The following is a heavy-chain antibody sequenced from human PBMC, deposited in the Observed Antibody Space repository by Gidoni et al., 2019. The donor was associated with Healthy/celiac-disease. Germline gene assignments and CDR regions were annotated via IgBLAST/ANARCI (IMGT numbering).Heavy chain of an antibody. Sequence: EVQLVESGGGLVQPGGSLRLSCAASGFTFSSYWMSWARQAPGKGLEWVANIKQEGSEKYYVDSVKGRFTISRDNAKNSLYLQMNSLRAEDTAVYYCAREGETGGDYSFDYWGQGTLVTVSS. D-gene: IGHD4-17*01. J-gene: IGHJ4*02. CDR1: GFTFSSYW. CDR2: IKQEGSEK. V-gene: IGHV3-7*03. CDR3: AREGETGGDYSFDY.